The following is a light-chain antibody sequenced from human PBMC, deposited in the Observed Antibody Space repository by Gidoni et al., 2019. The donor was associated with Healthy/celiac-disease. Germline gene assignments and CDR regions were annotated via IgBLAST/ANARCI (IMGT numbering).Light chain of an antibody. V-gene: IGKV1-5*03. CDR2: TAS. CDR1: QSIRSW. J-gene: IGKJ1*01. CDR3: QQYKSYSRT. Sequence: DIQMTQSPSTLSASVGDRVTITCRASQSIRSWLCWYQQKPGKAPKLLIYTASSLESGFPSRFSGSGSGTEFTLTISSLQPDDFATYYCQQYKSYSRTFGQGTKVEIK.